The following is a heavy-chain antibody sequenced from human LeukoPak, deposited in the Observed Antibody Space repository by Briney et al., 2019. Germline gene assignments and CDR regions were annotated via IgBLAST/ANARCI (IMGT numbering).Heavy chain of an antibody. CDR1: GYSFTSYW. CDR3: ARQPRYCSGGSCSLFDYFDY. V-gene: IGHV5-10-1*01. CDR2: IDPSDSYT. Sequence: GESLQISCKGSGYSFTSYWITWVRQMPGKGLGWMGRIDPSDSYTNYNPSFQGHVTISADKSISTGYLQWSSLKASDTAMYYCARQPRYCSGGSCSLFDYFDYWGQGTLVTVSS. J-gene: IGHJ4*02. D-gene: IGHD2-15*01.